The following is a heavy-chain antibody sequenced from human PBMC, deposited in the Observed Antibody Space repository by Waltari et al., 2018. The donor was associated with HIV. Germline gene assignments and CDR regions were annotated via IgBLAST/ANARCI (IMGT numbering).Heavy chain of an antibody. CDR3: ARDRGGSSSLVLDS. CDR1: GVTFQNQG. D-gene: IGHD6-6*01. CDR2: IWYDGSNK. Sequence: QVQLVESGGGVVQPGRSLRLHCAASGVTFQNQGMRWVRQAPGKGLEWVAVIWYDGSNKYYADSVKGRFTISRDNSKNRLYLQMNSLRAEDTAVYYCARDRGGSSSLVLDSWGQGTLVTVSS. V-gene: IGHV3-33*01. J-gene: IGHJ4*02.